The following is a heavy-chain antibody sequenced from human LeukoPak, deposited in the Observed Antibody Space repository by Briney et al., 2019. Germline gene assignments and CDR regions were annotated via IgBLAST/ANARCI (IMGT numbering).Heavy chain of an antibody. J-gene: IGHJ4*02. CDR3: ARGSVATILNY. D-gene: IGHD5-12*01. CDR1: GFTFSSYS. V-gene: IGHV3-74*01. CDR2: INSDGSST. Sequence: PGGSLRLSCAASGFTFSSYSMNWVRQAPGKGLVWVSRINSDGSSTSYADSVKGRFTISRDNAKNTLYLQMNSLRAEDTAVYYCARGSVATILNYWGQGTLVTVSS.